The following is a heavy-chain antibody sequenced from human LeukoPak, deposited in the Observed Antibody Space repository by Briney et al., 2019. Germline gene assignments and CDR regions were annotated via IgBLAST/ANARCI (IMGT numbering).Heavy chain of an antibody. CDR1: GFIISDYA. J-gene: IGHJ4*02. Sequence: GGSLRLSCSASGFIISDYAMHWVRQAPGKGLEYVSGISANGGSTYYTDSVKGRFTISRDTSKNTLYLQMSSLRAEDTAIYYCVKDLYKGDSASWYFFHYWGQGTLVTVSS. CDR3: VKDLYKGDSASWYFFHY. V-gene: IGHV3-64D*06. D-gene: IGHD6-13*01. CDR2: ISANGGST.